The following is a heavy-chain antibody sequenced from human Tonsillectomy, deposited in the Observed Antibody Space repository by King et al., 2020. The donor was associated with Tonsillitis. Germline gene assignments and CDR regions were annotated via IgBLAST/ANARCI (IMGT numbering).Heavy chain of an antibody. V-gene: IGHV5-51*01. CDR2: IYPGDSDI. D-gene: IGHD6-19*01. CDR1: GYSFTTYY. CDR3: ARLRGRYDYYFYGMDV. J-gene: IGHJ6*02. Sequence: QLVQSGAEVKKPGESLKISCKGSGYSFTTYYIAWVRQMPGKGLEWMGIIYPGDSDIRYSPSFQGQVTISADTSISTAYLQWSSLKASDTAMYYCARLRGRYDYYFYGMDVWGQGTTVPVSS.